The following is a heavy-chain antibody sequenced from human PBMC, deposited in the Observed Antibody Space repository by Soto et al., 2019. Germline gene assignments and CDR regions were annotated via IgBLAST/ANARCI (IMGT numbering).Heavy chain of an antibody. CDR1: GASITSDGYS. Sequence: LSLTCAVSGASITSDGYSWSWIRQSPGKGLEWIGYIFHSGSTQYNPSLRGRVTISVDRSKNQFSLRLNSVTAADTAVYYCARDPSHWFDPWGQGALVTVSS. V-gene: IGHV4-30-2*06. J-gene: IGHJ5*02. CDR2: IFHSGST. CDR3: ARDPSHWFDP.